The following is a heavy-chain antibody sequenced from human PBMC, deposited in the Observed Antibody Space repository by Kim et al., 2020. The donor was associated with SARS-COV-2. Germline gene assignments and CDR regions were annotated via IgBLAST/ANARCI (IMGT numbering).Heavy chain of an antibody. CDR2: IYYSGST. D-gene: IGHD2-21*02. J-gene: IGHJ5*02. Sequence: SETLSLTCTVSGGSISSSSYYWGWIRQPPGKGLEWIGSIYYSGSTYYNPSLKSRVTISVDTSKNQFSLKLSSVTAADTAVYYCARHGGDIVVVTAILHAFWFDPWGQGTLVTVSS. V-gene: IGHV4-39*01. CDR3: ARHGGDIVVVTAILHAFWFDP. CDR1: GGSISSSSYY.